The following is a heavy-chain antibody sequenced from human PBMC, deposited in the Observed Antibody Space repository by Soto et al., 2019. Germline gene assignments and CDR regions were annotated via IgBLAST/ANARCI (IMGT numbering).Heavy chain of an antibody. J-gene: IGHJ4*02. CDR3: AIGYYYDRSGYHDY. CDR1: GFTFSSYG. D-gene: IGHD3-22*01. V-gene: IGHV3-30*03. Sequence: PGGSLRLSCAASGFTFSSYGMHWVRQAPGKGLEWVAVISYDGSNKYYADSVKGRFTISRDNSKNTLYLQMNSLRAEDTAVYYCAIGYYYDRSGYHDYWSQGTLVTVSS. CDR2: ISYDGSNK.